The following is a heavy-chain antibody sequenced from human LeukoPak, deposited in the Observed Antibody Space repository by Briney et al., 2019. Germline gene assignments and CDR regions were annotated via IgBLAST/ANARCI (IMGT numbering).Heavy chain of an antibody. CDR3: ARDGITCTRDY. J-gene: IGHJ4*02. Sequence: PGGSLRLSCAASGFIFRSYWMVWVRQAPGKGLEWVASIDEHGFKTYYAASVTGRFTISKDTAKNSLDLQMNSLRAEDMAVYYCARDGITCTRDYWGQGALVTVSS. V-gene: IGHV3-7*01. D-gene: IGHD1-7*01. CDR2: IDEHGFKT. CDR1: GFIFRSYW.